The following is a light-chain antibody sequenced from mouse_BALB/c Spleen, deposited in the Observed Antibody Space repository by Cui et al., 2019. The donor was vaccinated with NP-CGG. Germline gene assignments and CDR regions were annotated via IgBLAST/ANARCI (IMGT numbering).Light chain of an antibody. V-gene: IGLV1*01. CDR1: TGAVTTNNY. CDR3: ALWYSNHWV. CDR2: GMN. J-gene: IGLJ1*01. Sequence: AVVTQESALTTSPGETVTLTCRSSTGAVTTNNYANWFQEKPDHLFTGLIGGMNNRAPGVPARFSGSLIGDKAALTITGAQTEDEAIYFCALWYSNHWVFGGGTKLTVL.